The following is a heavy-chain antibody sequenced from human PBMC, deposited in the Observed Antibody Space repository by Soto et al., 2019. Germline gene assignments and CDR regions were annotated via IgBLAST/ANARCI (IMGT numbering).Heavy chain of an antibody. CDR1: GFTFNTYA. CDR2: IRGSGGST. CDR3: AKSRPAATMIWYFDY. Sequence: EVQLLESGGDLIQPGGSLGLSCAASGFTFNTYAMSWVRQAPGKGLEWVSTIRGSGGSTYYADSVKGRFTISRDSYRNTLYLQMNSLRAEDTAVYYCAKSRPAATMIWYFDYWGQGTLVTVSS. V-gene: IGHV3-23*01. D-gene: IGHD3-22*01. J-gene: IGHJ4*02.